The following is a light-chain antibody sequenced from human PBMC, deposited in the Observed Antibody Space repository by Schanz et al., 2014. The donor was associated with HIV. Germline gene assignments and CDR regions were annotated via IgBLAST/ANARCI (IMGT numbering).Light chain of an antibody. V-gene: IGLV1-44*01. Sequence: QSVLTQPPSASGTPGQRVTISCSGSSSSIGSNTVNWYQQLPGTAPKLLIYDSNNRPSGVPDRFSGSKSGNTASLTISGLQAEDEADYYCSSYTSSSTLVFGGGTKLTVL. CDR2: DSN. CDR1: SSSIGSNT. J-gene: IGLJ2*01. CDR3: SSYTSSSTLV.